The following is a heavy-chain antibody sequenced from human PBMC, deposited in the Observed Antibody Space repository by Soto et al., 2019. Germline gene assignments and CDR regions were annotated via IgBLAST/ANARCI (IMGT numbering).Heavy chain of an antibody. CDR1: GYAFTTYG. V-gene: IGHV1-18*01. D-gene: IGHD6-6*01. CDR3: ARGRDGDY. CDR2: ISAHNGNT. Sequence: QVHLVQSGAEVKKPGASVKVSCKGSGYAFTTYGITWVRQAPGQGLEWMGWISAHNGNTNYAQKLQGRVTVPRDTSTSTAYMELRSMRSDATAVYYCARGRDGDYWGQGALVTVSS. J-gene: IGHJ4*02.